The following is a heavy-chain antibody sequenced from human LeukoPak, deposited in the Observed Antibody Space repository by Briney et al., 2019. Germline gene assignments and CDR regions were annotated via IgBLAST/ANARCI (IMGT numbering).Heavy chain of an antibody. Sequence: GGSLRLSCAASGFTFSRYSMNWVRQAPGRGLEWVSSISSSSSYIYYADSLRGRFTISRDNAKNSLYLQMNSLRAEDTAVYFCARDRIIYGDYGDAFDIWGQGTMVTVSS. CDR1: GFTFSRYS. V-gene: IGHV3-21*01. J-gene: IGHJ3*02. CDR3: ARDRIIYGDYGDAFDI. D-gene: IGHD4-17*01. CDR2: ISSSSSYI.